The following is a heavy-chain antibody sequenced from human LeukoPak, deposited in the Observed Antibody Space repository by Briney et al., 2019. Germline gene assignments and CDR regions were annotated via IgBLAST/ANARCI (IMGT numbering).Heavy chain of an antibody. J-gene: IGHJ4*02. CDR2: INGDGSTT. CDR3: ARSWASSWYWFDY. V-gene: IGHV3-74*01. D-gene: IGHD6-13*01. Sequence: GGSLRLSCAASGFTFSSYVMHWVRQAPGKGLVWVSRINGDGSTTSYADSVKGRFTISRDNAKNTVYLQMNSLRAEDTAVYYCARSWASSWYWFDYWGQGTLVTVSS. CDR1: GFTFSSYV.